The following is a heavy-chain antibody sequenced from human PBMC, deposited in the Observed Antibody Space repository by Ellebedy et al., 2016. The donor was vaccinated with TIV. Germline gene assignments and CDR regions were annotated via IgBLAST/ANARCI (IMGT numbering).Heavy chain of an antibody. CDR1: GYTFIKFY. Sequence: AASVKVSCKASGYTFIKFYIHCVRQAPGQGLEWMGIIDPNGGTTSYAQKFQGRVTVTKDTSTSTVYMELNSLTSEDTAVYYCARDSIAATSTNFYGIDVWGQGTTVTVSS. CDR3: ARDSIAATSTNFYGIDV. CDR2: IDPNGGTT. D-gene: IGHD6-13*01. J-gene: IGHJ6*02. V-gene: IGHV1-46*01.